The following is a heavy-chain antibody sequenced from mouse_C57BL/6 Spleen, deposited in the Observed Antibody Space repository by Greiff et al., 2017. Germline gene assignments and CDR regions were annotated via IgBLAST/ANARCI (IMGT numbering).Heavy chain of an antibody. CDR2: INPSTGGT. D-gene: IGHD2-3*01. CDR3: ARSPDGFYFDY. V-gene: IGHV1-42*01. J-gene: IGHJ2*01. Sequence: DVKLQESGPELVKPGASVKISCKASGYSFTGYYMNWVKQSPEKSLEWIGEINPSTGGTTYNQKFKAKATLTVDKSSSTAYMQLKSLTSEDSAVYYCARSPDGFYFDYWGQGTTLTVSS. CDR1: GYSFTGYY.